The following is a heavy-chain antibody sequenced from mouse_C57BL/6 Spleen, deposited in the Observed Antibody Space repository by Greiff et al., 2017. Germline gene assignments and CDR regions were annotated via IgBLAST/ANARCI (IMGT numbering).Heavy chain of an antibody. J-gene: IGHJ1*03. CDR1: GFSLSTSGMG. CDR2: IYWDDDK. V-gene: IGHV8-12*01. D-gene: IGHD2-3*01. Sequence: QVTLKVSGPGILQSSQTLSLTCSFYGFSLSTSGMGVSWIRQPSGKGLEWLAHIYWDDDKRYNPSLKSRLTISKDKDRNQVFLKINRVDTADTARDYWARRANDGYFWYFDVGGTGNTVTVAS. CDR3: ARRANDGYFWYFDV.